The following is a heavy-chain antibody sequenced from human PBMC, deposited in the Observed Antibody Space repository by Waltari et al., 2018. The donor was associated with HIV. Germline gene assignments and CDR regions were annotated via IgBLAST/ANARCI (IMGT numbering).Heavy chain of an antibody. J-gene: IGHJ2*01. CDR3: ARDLGYYYDSSGYPQDWYFDL. Sequence: EVQLVESGGGLVQPGGSLRLSCAASGFTVSTTHMSWVPLAPGKGLEWVSVIYSGGSTYYADSVKGRFTISRDNSKNALFLQMNSLRAEDTAVYYCARDLGYYYDSSGYPQDWYFDLWGRGTLVTVSS. CDR1: GFTVSTTH. D-gene: IGHD3-22*01. CDR2: IYSGGST. V-gene: IGHV3-66*01.